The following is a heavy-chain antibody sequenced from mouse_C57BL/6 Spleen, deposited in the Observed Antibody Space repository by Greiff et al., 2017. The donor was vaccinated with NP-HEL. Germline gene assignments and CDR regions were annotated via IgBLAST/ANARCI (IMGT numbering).Heavy chain of an antibody. V-gene: IGHV1-82*01. Sequence: QVQLQQSGPELVKPGASVKISCKASGYAFSSSWMNWVKQRPGKGLEWIGRIYPGDGDTNYNGKFKGKATLTADKSSSTAYMQLSSLTSEDSAVYFCARRFYSNRWYFDVWGTGTTVTVSS. J-gene: IGHJ1*03. D-gene: IGHD2-5*01. CDR3: ARRFYSNRWYFDV. CDR2: IYPGDGDT. CDR1: GYAFSSSW.